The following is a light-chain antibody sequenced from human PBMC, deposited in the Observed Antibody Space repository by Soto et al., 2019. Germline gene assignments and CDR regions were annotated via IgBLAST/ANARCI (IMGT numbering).Light chain of an antibody. Sequence: DIQMTQSPSTLSASVGDRVTITCRASQSISSWLAWYQQKPGKAPKLLIYDASSLESGVPSRFSGSGSGTEFTLNISSLQPDDFATYYCQQDNSYPWTFGQGTKVEIK. CDR3: QQDNSYPWT. CDR2: DAS. CDR1: QSISSW. J-gene: IGKJ1*01. V-gene: IGKV1-5*01.